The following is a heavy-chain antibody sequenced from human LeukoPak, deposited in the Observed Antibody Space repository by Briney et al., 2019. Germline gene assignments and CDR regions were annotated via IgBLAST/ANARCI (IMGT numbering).Heavy chain of an antibody. V-gene: IGHV3-30*18. CDR1: GFTFSSYG. J-gene: IGHJ6*02. CDR2: ISYDGSNK. D-gene: IGHD3-9*01. CDR3: AKDLAGYYSAYYYGMDV. Sequence: GRSLRLSCAASGFTFSSYGMPWVRQAPGKGLEWVAVISYDGSNKYYTDSVKGRFTISRDNSKNTLYLQMNSLRAEDTAVYYCAKDLAGYYSAYYYGMDVWGQGTTVTVSS.